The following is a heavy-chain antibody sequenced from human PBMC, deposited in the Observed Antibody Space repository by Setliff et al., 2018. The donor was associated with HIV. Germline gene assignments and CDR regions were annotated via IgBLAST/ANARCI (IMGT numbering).Heavy chain of an antibody. D-gene: IGHD2-15*01. CDR3: VRDLYWALDF. CDR1: GFPFTTYS. J-gene: IGHJ4*02. Sequence: GESLRLSCAASGFPFTTYSMNWVRQAPGKGLEWIAYINGGGDPIWYADSVKGRFTISRDNAQNSLDLQMNSLRAEDTAVYFCVRDLYWALDFWGQGTLVTVSS. V-gene: IGHV3-48*01. CDR2: INGGGDPI.